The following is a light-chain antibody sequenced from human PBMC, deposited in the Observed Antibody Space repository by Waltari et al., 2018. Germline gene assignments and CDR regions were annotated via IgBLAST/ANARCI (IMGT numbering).Light chain of an antibody. CDR3: QQYNDWPLT. Sequence: LSVSPGERATLSCRASETIRSNLAWYQQKLGQAPRLLVYGASTRATGIPARFSGSGSGPEFTLTISSLQSEDFGVYYCQQYNDWPLTFGGGTKVEIK. CDR2: GAS. V-gene: IGKV3-15*01. CDR1: ETIRSN. J-gene: IGKJ4*01.